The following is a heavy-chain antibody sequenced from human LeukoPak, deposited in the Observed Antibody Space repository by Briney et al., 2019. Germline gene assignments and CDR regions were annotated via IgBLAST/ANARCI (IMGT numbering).Heavy chain of an antibody. J-gene: IGHJ4*02. CDR3: VKSPGSGWPV. CDR2: IYSDGSRT. Sequence: GGSLRLSCAASGFTFSSFAMHWVRQAPGKGLEYLSAIYSDGSRTYYADSVKGRFTISRDNSKDTLYFEMSSLRVEDTAVYYCVKSPGSGWPVWGQGTLLTVSS. V-gene: IGHV3-64D*06. D-gene: IGHD6-19*01. CDR1: GFTFSSFA.